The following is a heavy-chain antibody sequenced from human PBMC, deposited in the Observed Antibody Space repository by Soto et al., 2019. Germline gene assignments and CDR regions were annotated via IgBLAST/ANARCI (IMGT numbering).Heavy chain of an antibody. V-gene: IGHV1-69*01. Sequence: QVQLVQSGAEVRKPGSSVRVSCKASGGSFNRHTLSWVRQAPGQGLEWMGGIIPIFGTANQAQKFQGRVTIIADESTSTVYMELGSLRSDDTAIYYCARGWGYDSSDYYYAYWGQGTLVIVSS. CDR1: GGSFNRHT. D-gene: IGHD3-22*01. CDR2: IIPIFGTA. CDR3: ARGWGYDSSDYYYAY. J-gene: IGHJ4*02.